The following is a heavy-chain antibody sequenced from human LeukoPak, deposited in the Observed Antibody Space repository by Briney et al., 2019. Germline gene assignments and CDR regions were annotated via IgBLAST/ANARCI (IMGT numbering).Heavy chain of an antibody. D-gene: IGHD2-21*01. CDR3: AKEFNRGLPDY. CDR1: GFTFSTYG. V-gene: IGHV3-30*18. Sequence: GGSLRLSCAASGFTFSTYGMHWVRQAPGKGLEWVAVISYDGSNGYYADSVKGRFTISRDNSKNTLYLQMSSLRAEDTAVYYCAKEFNRGLPDYWGQGTLVTVPS. CDR2: ISYDGSNG. J-gene: IGHJ4*02.